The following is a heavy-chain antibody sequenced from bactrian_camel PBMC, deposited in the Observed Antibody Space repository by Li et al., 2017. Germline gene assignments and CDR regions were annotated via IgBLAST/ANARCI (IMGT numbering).Heavy chain of an antibody. D-gene: IGHD3*01. CDR2: ITPDGGA. Sequence: VQLVESGGRSVQAGESLTLSCAADANTYNKYCMAWFRQAPGKAREGVAAITPDGGASYSDSVKGRFTISRDNAKKVMFLQMHSLKPEDTAVYYCAADLVPSGGFCYDTSQLHFFNYRGRGTQVTVS. CDR3: AADLVPSGGFCYDTSQLHFFNY. CDR1: ANTYNKYC. V-gene: IGHV3S53*01. J-gene: IGHJ4*01.